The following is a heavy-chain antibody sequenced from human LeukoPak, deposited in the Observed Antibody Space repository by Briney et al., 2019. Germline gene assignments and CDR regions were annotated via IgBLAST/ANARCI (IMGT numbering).Heavy chain of an antibody. CDR3: ARSYDFWSGSGHAFDI. Sequence: GESLKISCKGSGYSFTSYWIGWVRQMPGKGLGWMGIIYPGDSDTRYSPSFQGQVTISADKTISTAYRQWSSLKASDTAMYYCARSYDFWSGSGHAFDIWGQGTMVTVPS. J-gene: IGHJ3*02. CDR1: GYSFTSYW. D-gene: IGHD3-3*01. CDR2: IYPGDSDT. V-gene: IGHV5-51*01.